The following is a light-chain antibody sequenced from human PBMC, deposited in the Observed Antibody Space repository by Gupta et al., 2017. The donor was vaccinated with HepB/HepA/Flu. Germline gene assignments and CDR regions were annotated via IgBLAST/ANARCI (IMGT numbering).Light chain of an antibody. V-gene: IGLV1-51*01. CDR3: GTWDSSLSAGV. J-gene: IGLJ2*01. CDR1: NSNIGNNY. CDR2: DNN. Sequence: QSVLTQPPSVSAAPGQEVTISCPGNNSNIGNNYISWYQQPPGTAPKLLIYDNNKRRSGIPDRFSGSKSGTSATLGITGLQTGDEADYYCGTWDSSLSAGVFGGGTKLTVL.